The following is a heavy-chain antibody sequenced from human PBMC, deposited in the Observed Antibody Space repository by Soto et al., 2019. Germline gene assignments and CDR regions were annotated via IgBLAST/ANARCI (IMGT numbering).Heavy chain of an antibody. CDR3: SRESPAADILSDSNDLDY. D-gene: IGHD3-9*01. V-gene: IGHV1-2*02. CDR1: VYTFTRYG. CDR2: INPNTGGT. Sequence: ASVKVSCKASVYTFTRYGISWVRQAPGPGLEWMGWINPNTGGTNYAQKFQGRVTMTRDTSISTAYMELSRLSSDDTAVYYCSRESPAADILSDSNDLDYWGQGTLVTVSS. J-gene: IGHJ4*02.